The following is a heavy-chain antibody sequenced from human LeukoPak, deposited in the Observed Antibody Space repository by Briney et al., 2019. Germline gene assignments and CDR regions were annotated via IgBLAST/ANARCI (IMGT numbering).Heavy chain of an antibody. CDR2: IYTSGST. Sequence: KPSETLSLTRTVSVDSISSFYWSWIREPAGKGLEWVGRIYTSGSTNNNTSLKSRVTMSVDTSKNQFSLKLSSVTAADTAVYYCARDRYPGYSSSNWFDPWGQGTLVTVSS. D-gene: IGHD6-13*01. J-gene: IGHJ5*02. V-gene: IGHV4-4*07. CDR1: VDSISSFY. CDR3: ARDRYPGYSSSNWFDP.